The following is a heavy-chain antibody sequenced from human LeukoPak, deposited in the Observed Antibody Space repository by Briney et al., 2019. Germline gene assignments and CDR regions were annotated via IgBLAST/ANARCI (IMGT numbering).Heavy chain of an antibody. CDR3: ARQGRSGYYSAFQWFDP. CDR2: INPSGGST. J-gene: IGHJ5*02. D-gene: IGHD3-22*01. Sequence: GASVKVSCKASGYTFTSYYMHWVRQAPGQGLEWMGIINPSGGSTSYAQKFQGRVTMTRDMSTSTVYMELSSLRSEDTAVYYCARQGRSGYYSAFQWFDPWGQGTLVTVSS. V-gene: IGHV1-46*01. CDR1: GYTFTSYY.